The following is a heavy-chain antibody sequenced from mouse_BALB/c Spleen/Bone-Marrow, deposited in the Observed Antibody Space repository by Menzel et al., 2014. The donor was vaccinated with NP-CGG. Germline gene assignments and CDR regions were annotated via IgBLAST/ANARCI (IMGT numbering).Heavy chain of an antibody. J-gene: IGHJ2*01. D-gene: IGHD2-4*01. V-gene: IGHV1S56*01. CDR1: GYTFTSYY. Sequence: QVQLQQSGPELVKPGASVRISCKASGYTFTSYYIHWVKQRPGQGLEWIGWIYPGNVNTKYNEKFKGKATLTADKSSSTAYMQHSSLTSEDSAVYFCARRRGITTERDYFDYWGQGTTLTVSS. CDR2: IYPGNVNT. CDR3: ARRRGITTERDYFDY.